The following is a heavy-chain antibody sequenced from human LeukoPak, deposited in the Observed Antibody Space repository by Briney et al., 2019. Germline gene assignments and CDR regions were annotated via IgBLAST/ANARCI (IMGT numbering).Heavy chain of an antibody. J-gene: IGHJ4*02. Sequence: ASVKVSCKASGGTFSSYAISWVRQAPGQGLEWMGWINTKTGDPTYGQGFTGRFVFSLETPVSTAYLQINSLKAEDTAVYYCARGGGGAVVPALWGQGTLITVPS. CDR2: INTKTGDP. CDR1: GGTFSSYA. D-gene: IGHD2-2*01. V-gene: IGHV7-4-1*02. CDR3: ARGGGGAVVPAL.